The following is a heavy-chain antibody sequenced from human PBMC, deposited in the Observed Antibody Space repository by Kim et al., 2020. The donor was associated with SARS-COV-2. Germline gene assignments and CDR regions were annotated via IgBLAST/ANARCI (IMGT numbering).Heavy chain of an antibody. CDR2: IYHSGST. J-gene: IGHJ6*02. CDR1: GYSISSGYY. Sequence: SETLSLTCTVSGYSISSGYYWGWIRQPPGKGLEWIGSIYHSGSTYYNPSLKSRVTISVDTSKNQFSLKLSSVTAADTAVYYCARVGTMVRGVIVLYGMDVWGQGTTVTVSS. D-gene: IGHD3-10*01. V-gene: IGHV4-38-2*02. CDR3: ARVGTMVRGVIVLYGMDV.